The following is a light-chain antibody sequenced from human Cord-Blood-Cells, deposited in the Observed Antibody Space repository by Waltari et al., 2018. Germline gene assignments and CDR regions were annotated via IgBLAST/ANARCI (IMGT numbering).Light chain of an antibody. CDR2: DAS. J-gene: IGKJ2*01. V-gene: IGKV3-11*01. CDR3: QQRSNWPGT. Sequence: EIVLTQSPATLSLSPGERATLSSRASQSVSSYIAWYQQKPGQAPRLLIYDASNRATGIPARFSGSGSGTDFTLTISCLEPEDFAVYYCQQRSNWPGTFGQGTKLEIK. CDR1: QSVSSY.